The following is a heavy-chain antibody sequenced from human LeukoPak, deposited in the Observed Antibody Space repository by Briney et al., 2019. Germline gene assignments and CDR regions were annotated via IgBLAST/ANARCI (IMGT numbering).Heavy chain of an antibody. J-gene: IGHJ4*02. CDR2: IYYSGST. V-gene: IGHV4-59*08. CDR1: GGSISSYH. CDR3: ARLSIVGATNFDY. Sequence: SETLSLTCTVSGGSISSYHWSWIRQPPGKGLEWIGYIYYSGSTTYKPSLKSRVTISVDTSKNQSSLKLSSVTAADTAVYYCARLSIVGATNFDYWGQGTLVTVSS. D-gene: IGHD1-26*01.